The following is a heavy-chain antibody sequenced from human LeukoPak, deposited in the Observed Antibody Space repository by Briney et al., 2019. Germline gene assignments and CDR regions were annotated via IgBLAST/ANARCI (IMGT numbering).Heavy chain of an antibody. D-gene: IGHD5-12*01. CDR2: INPDGSTT. J-gene: IGHJ4*02. CDR3: AKDYSGYDYVEYFDY. CDR1: GFSFSRYW. Sequence: GESLRLSCAASGFSFSRYWIHWVRQAPGKGLEWVSRINPDGSTTTYADSAKGRFTISRDNSKNTLYLQMNSLRAEDTAVYYCAKDYSGYDYVEYFDYWGQGTLVTVSS. V-gene: IGHV3-74*01.